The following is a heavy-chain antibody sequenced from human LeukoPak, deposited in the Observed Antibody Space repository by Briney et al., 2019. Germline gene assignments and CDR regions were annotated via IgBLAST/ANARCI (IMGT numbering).Heavy chain of an antibody. CDR1: GFTFSSYA. V-gene: IGHV3-23*01. CDR3: ATKWELRPFDY. Sequence: SGGSLRLSCAASGFTFSSYAISWVSQAPGKGLEWVSAISGSGGSTYYADSVKGRFTISRDNSKKMLYLHMNSLRAKDTAVYYCATKWELRPFDYWGQGTLVTVSS. CDR2: ISGSGGST. J-gene: IGHJ4*02. D-gene: IGHD1-26*01.